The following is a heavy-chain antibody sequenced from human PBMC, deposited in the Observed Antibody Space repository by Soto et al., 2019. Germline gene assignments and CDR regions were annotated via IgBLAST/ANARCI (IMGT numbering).Heavy chain of an antibody. CDR3: ARGHLVWAAGGTGVFYP. D-gene: IGHD6-13*01. Sequence: QVQLVQSGAEVKKPGSSVKVSCKASGGTFSSYAISWVRQAPGQGLEWMGGIIPIFGTANYEQTFQDRVTMTEDESTSTAYMEVSSLSSEDTGVYDCARGHLVWAAGGTGVFYPWGQGTLVTVAS. CDR1: GGTFSSYA. CDR2: IIPIFGTA. V-gene: IGHV1-69*01. J-gene: IGHJ5*02.